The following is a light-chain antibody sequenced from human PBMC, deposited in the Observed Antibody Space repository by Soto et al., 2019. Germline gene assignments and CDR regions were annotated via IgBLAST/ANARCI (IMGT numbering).Light chain of an antibody. V-gene: IGLV2-14*01. CDR3: SSYTSSSTLEV. Sequence: QSALTQPASVSGSPGQSITISCTGTGSDVGGYNYVSWYHQHPGKAPKLLIHDVSHRPSGVSNRFSGSKSGNTASLTISGLQAEHEADYYCSSYTSSSTLEVFGGGTKVTVL. CDR1: GSDVGGYNY. J-gene: IGLJ3*02. CDR2: DVS.